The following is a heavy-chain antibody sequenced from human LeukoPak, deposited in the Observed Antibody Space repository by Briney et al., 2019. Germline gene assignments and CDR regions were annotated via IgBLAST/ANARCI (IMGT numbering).Heavy chain of an antibody. D-gene: IGHD1-26*01. CDR1: GYTFTGYY. V-gene: IGHV1-2*02. CDR3: ARLEYSGSSLPPFDP. Sequence: ASVKVSCKAYGYTFTGYYMHWVRQAPGQGLEWMGWINPNSGGTNYAQKFQGRVTMTRDTSISTAYMELSRLRSDDTAVYYCARLEYSGSSLPPFDPWGQGTLVTVSS. J-gene: IGHJ5*02. CDR2: INPNSGGT.